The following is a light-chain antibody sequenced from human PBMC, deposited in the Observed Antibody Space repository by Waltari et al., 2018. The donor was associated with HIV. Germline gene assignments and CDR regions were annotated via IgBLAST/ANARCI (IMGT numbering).Light chain of an antibody. J-gene: IGKJ2*01. CDR3: QQYYNWLPYT. V-gene: IGKV3-15*01. CDR1: QSAGSD. CDR2: GAS. Sequence: EIVMTQSPATLSVSPGERATLSCRASQSAGSDLAWYQQKPGQAPRLVIYGASTRATGIPARFSGSGSGTEFTLTISSLQSADFAVYYCQQYYNWLPYTFGQGTKLEIK.